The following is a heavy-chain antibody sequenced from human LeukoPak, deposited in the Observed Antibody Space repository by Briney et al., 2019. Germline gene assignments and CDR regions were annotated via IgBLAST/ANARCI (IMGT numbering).Heavy chain of an antibody. CDR1: GFTFSSYA. V-gene: IGHV3-30*04. CDR3: AREDCGDYGSVDY. CDR2: ISYDGSNK. Sequence: GGPLRLSCAASGFTFSSYAMHWVRQAPGKGVGWVAVISYDGSNKYYADSVKGRFTFSRDNSKNTLYLQMNSLRAEDTAGYYCAREDCGDYGSVDYWGQGTLVTVSS. J-gene: IGHJ4*02. D-gene: IGHD4-17*01.